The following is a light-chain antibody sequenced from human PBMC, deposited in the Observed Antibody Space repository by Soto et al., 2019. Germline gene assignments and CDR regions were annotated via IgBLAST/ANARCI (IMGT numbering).Light chain of an antibody. J-gene: IGKJ3*01. CDR3: QQANTFPPT. CDR2: AES. V-gene: IGKV1-12*01. Sequence: DIQMTQSPSSVSASVGDRVTITCRASQGISSWLACYQQKPGKAPKLLIYAESSLKSGIPSRFSGSGSGTDFTLTISSQQPEDYPTYYCQQANTFPPTYGPGTKVDIK. CDR1: QGISSW.